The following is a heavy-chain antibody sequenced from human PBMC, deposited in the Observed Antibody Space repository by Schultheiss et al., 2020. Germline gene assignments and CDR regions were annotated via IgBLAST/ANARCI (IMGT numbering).Heavy chain of an antibody. CDR2: INPNSGGT. V-gene: IGHV1-2*02. CDR3: ARDSGSTLTTFGPPGHP. CDR1: GYTFTGNY. Sequence: ASVPVSCEASGYTFTGNYMHWVRQAPGQGLEWMGWINPNSGGTNYAQKFQGRVTMTRDTSISTAYMELTSLTSDDTAVYYCARDSGSTLTTFGPPGHPWGQGTLVTVSS. J-gene: IGHJ5*02. D-gene: IGHD4-17*01.